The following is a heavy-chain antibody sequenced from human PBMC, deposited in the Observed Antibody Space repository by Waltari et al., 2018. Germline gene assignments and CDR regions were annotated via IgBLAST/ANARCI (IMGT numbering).Heavy chain of an antibody. J-gene: IGHJ3*02. Sequence: QVQLVQSGAEVKKPGASVKVSCKPSGYTFTSYGISWVRQAPGQRLQWMGWISAYNGNTNYAQKLQGRVTMTTDTSTSTAYMELRSLRSDDTAVYYCARLRASRYYGSGSYFDAFDIWGQGTMVTVSS. D-gene: IGHD3-10*01. CDR2: ISAYNGNT. V-gene: IGHV1-18*01. CDR1: GYTFTSYG. CDR3: ARLRASRYYGSGSYFDAFDI.